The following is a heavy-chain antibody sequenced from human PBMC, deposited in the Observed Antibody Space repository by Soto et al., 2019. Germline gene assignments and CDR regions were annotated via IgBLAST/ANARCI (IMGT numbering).Heavy chain of an antibody. CDR2: ITWNGGNT. V-gene: IGHV3-43*01. J-gene: IGHJ6*02. CDR1: GFRFDDYN. Sequence: PGGSLRLSCAASGFRFDDYNIHWVRQAPGKGLEWVSLITWNGGNTYYADSVKGRFTISRDGTTKSVSLQMTSLKTEDTGLYYCARETLSFGSALDVWGQGTTVTVSS. CDR3: ARETLSFGSALDV. D-gene: IGHD3-3*01.